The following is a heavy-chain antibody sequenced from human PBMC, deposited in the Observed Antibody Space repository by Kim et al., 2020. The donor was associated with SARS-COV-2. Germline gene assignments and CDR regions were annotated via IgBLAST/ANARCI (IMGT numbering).Heavy chain of an antibody. CDR3: AKGGYSETTGPSHYYYYGMDV. CDR1: GFTFSTYT. CDR2: ISGGGDVT. V-gene: IGHV3-23*01. Sequence: GGSLRLSCAASGFTFSTYTMTLGRQAPGKGLEWVSAISGGGDVTTYAASVKGRFTISRDNSKNTLYLQMNTLRVEDAAVYYCAKGGYSETTGPSHYYYYGMDVWGQGTTVTVSS. D-gene: IGHD5-18*01. J-gene: IGHJ6*02.